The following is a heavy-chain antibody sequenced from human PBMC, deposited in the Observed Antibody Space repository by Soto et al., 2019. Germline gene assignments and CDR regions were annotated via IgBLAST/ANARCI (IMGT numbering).Heavy chain of an antibody. CDR3: ATHPIVVKHLGLGH. Sequence: GGSLRLSCAASGFTVSSNYMSWVRQAPGKGLEWVSVIYSGGSTYYADSVKGRFTISRDNSKNTLYLQMNSLRAEDTAVYYCATHPIVVKHLGLGHWGQGTLVTVSS. CDR1: GFTVSSNY. J-gene: IGHJ4*02. V-gene: IGHV3-53*01. D-gene: IGHD3-22*01. CDR2: IYSGGST.